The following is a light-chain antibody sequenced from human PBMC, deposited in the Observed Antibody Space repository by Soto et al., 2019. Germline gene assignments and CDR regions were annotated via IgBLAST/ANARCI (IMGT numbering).Light chain of an antibody. CDR1: DSNIGSNS. V-gene: IGLV1-47*02. CDR3: AAWDASLSACV. J-gene: IGLJ1*01. Sequence: QSVLTQPPSASGTAGQAVTISRSGGDSNIGSNSVYWYQHLPRMAPKLLIYYNNQRPSGVPDRFSGSRSGTSASLAIVGLRSEDEAVYYCAAWDASLSACVFGNGTKV. CDR2: YNN.